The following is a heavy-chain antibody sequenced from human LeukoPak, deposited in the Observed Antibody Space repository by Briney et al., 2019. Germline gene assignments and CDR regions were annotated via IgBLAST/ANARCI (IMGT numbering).Heavy chain of an antibody. V-gene: IGHV3-48*04. J-gene: IGHJ6*04. CDR3: AELGITMIGGV. Sequence: GGSLRLSCAASGFSFSSYWMHWVRQAPGKGLEWVSYISSSGSTIYYADSVKGRFTISRDNAKNSLYLQMNSLRAEDTAVYYCAELGITMIGGVWGKGTTVTISS. CDR2: ISSSGSTI. CDR1: GFSFSSYW. D-gene: IGHD3-10*02.